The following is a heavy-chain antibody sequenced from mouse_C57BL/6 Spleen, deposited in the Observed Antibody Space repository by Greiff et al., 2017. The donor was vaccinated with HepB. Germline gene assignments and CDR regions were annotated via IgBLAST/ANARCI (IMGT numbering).Heavy chain of an antibody. Sequence: QVQLQQPGAGLVKPGSSVRLSYKASGYTFPSYWMHWVKQRPEQGLEWIGMIHPNSGSTNYNAKFKSKATLTVDKSSSTAYMQLSSLTSEDSAVYSGPSDYDALWYFDAWGTGTTVTVSS. CDR3: PSDYDALWYFDA. CDR1: GYTFPSYW. D-gene: IGHD2-4*01. CDR2: IHPNSGST. V-gene: IGHV1-64*01. J-gene: IGHJ1*03.